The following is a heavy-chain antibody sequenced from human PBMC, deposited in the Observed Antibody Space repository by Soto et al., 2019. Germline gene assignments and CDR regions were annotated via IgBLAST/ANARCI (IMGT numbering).Heavy chain of an antibody. CDR2: MNPNSGNT. D-gene: IGHD4-17*01. CDR1: GYTFTSYD. CDR3: ARGFDYGDYYAFDI. J-gene: IGHJ3*02. V-gene: IGHV1-8*01. Sequence: GASVKVSCKASGYTFTSYDMNWVRQATGQGLEWMGWMNPNSGNTGYAQKFQGRVTMTRNTSISTAYMELSSLRSEDTAVYYCARGFDYGDYYAFDIWGQGTMVTVSS.